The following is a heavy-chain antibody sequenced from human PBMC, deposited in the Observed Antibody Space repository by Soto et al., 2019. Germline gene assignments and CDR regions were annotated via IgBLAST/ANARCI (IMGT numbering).Heavy chain of an antibody. V-gene: IGHV1-18*01. J-gene: IGHJ6*02. Sequence: ASVKVSCKASGYTFTSYGISWVRQAPGQGLEWMGWISAYNGNTNYAQKLQGRVTMTTDTSTSTAYMELRSLGSDDTAVYYCARVEQQLVASHSYGMDVWGQGTTVTVSS. CDR2: ISAYNGNT. D-gene: IGHD6-13*01. CDR3: ARVEQQLVASHSYGMDV. CDR1: GYTFTSYG.